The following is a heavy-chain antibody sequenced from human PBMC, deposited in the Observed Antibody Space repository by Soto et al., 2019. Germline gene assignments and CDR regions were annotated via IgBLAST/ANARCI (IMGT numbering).Heavy chain of an antibody. CDR3: ARSGQPRSYYYYYYGMDV. Sequence: ASVKVSCKASGYTFPSYGISWVRQAPGQGLEWMGWISAYNGNTNYAQKLQGRVTMTTDTSTSTAYMELRSLRSDDTAVYYCARSGQPRSYYYYYYGMDVRGQGTTVPVS. J-gene: IGHJ6*02. D-gene: IGHD3-10*01. CDR1: GYTFPSYG. CDR2: ISAYNGNT. V-gene: IGHV1-18*01.